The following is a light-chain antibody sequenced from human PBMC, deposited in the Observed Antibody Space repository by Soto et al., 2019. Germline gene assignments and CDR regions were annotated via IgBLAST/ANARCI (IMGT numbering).Light chain of an antibody. J-gene: IGKJ1*01. CDR3: QNYNSAPWT. V-gene: IGKV1-27*01. Sequence: DIQMTQSPCSLSASVGDRVTITCRASQGISNYVAWYQQKAGKVPKLLIYAASTLHSGVPSRFSGSGSGTDFTLTISSLQPEDVATYYCQNYNSAPWTFGQGTKVEMK. CDR2: AAS. CDR1: QGISNY.